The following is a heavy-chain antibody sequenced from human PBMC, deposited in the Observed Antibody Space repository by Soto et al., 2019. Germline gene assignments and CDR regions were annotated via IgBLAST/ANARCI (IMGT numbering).Heavy chain of an antibody. CDR2: INPNSGGT. D-gene: IGHD6-19*01. CDR1: GYTFTGYY. Sequence: ASVKFSCKASGYTFTGYYMHWVRQAPGQGLEWMGWINPNSGGTNYAQKFQGWVTMTRDTSISTAYMELSRLRSDDTAVYYCARDGAYSSGWYYGMDVWGQGTTVTVSS. J-gene: IGHJ6*02. V-gene: IGHV1-2*04. CDR3: ARDGAYSSGWYYGMDV.